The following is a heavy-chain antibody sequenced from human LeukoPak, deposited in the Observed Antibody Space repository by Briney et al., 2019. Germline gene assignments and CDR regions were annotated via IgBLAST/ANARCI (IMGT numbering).Heavy chain of an antibody. CDR2: IIPIFGTA. CDR3: ARVRDELQLPYYFDY. Sequence: SVKVSCKASGGTFSSYAISWVRQAPGQGLEGMGGIIPIFGTANYAQKFQGRVTITTDESTSTAYMELSSLRSEDTAVYYCARVRDELQLPYYFDYWGQGTLVTISS. CDR1: GGTFSSYA. J-gene: IGHJ4*02. D-gene: IGHD5-24*01. V-gene: IGHV1-69*05.